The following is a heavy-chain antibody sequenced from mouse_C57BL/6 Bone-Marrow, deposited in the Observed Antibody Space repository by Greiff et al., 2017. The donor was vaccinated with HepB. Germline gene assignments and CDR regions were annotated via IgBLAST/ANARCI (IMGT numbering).Heavy chain of an antibody. CDR1: GFSFNTYA. CDR2: LRSKSNNFAT. CDR3: VRDYYGSSSFAY. J-gene: IGHJ3*01. D-gene: IGHD1-1*01. Sequence: EVQLVESGGGLVQPKGSLKLSCAASGFSFNTYAMNWVRQAPGKGLEWVARLRSKSNNFATYYADSLKNRFTISRDDSEIMLYLQMNNLKTEDTAMYYCVRDYYGSSSFAYWGQGTLVTVSA. V-gene: IGHV10-1*01.